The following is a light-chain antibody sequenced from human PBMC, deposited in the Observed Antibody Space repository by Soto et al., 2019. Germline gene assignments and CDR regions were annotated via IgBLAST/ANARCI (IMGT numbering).Light chain of an antibody. Sequence: QSVLTQPASVAGSPGQSLTISCTGTSGDVGDNYVSWYQQHPGKAPQVMIFEVSSRPSGVSTRFSGSKSDNTASLTISGLEAEDEATYLSISYTTRTSLVFGGGTKLTVL. CDR3: ISYTTRTSLV. CDR1: SGDVGDNY. J-gene: IGLJ3*02. CDR2: EVS. V-gene: IGLV2-14*01.